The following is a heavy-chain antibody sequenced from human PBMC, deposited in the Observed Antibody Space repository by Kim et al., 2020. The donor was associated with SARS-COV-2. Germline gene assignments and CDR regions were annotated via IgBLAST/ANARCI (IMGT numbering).Heavy chain of an antibody. D-gene: IGHD6-13*01. Sequence: NSSPALKSRVTISVDTSKNQFSLRLNSVTAADTAVYYCAKNRISNWFFDYWGQGILVTVSS. V-gene: IGHV4-4*07. J-gene: IGHJ4*02. CDR3: AKNRISNWFFDY.